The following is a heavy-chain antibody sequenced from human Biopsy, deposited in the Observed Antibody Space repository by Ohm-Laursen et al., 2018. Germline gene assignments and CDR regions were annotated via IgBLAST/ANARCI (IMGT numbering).Heavy chain of an antibody. D-gene: IGHD5-12*01. CDR1: GVSINGGRYY. J-gene: IGHJ4*02. CDR2: IFYSANT. V-gene: IGHV4-31*03. CDR3: ARLGSGDYFPTFFDF. Sequence: QTLTLTSTVSGVSINGGRYYWNWIRHHPGKGLEWIGNIFYSANTYYNPSLKSRVTISVDTSKNQFSLKLSSVTAADTAVYYCARLGSGDYFPTFFDFWGQGALVTVSS.